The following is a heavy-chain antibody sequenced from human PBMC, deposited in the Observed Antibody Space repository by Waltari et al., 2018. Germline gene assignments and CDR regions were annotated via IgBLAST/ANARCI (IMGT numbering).Heavy chain of an antibody. V-gene: IGHV4-39*07. CDR2: IYYSGST. CDR3: ARGGPYSGYYYYVMDV. Sequence: LQLPESGPGLVKPSETLSLPCTVSGGPISSSSYYWGWIRQAPGQGMGGLGAVTGKGLELSGSIYYSGSTYYNPSLKSRVTISVDTSKNQFSLKLSSVTAADTAVYYCARGGPYSGYYYYVMDVWGQGTTVTVSS. J-gene: IGHJ6*02. D-gene: IGHD1-26*01. CDR1: GGPISSSSYY.